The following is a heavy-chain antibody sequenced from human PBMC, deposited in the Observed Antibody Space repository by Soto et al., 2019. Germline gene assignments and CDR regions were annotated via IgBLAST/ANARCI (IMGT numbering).Heavy chain of an antibody. Sequence: EVQLLESGGGLVQPGGSLRLSCATSGFMFSRHGMTWVRQAPGKGLERVSTISGSGRSYYSDSVKDGFTISRDNSNNTRYLQMNSLSVDGTGLYYCARQNSSDWGYLEVWGQGTTVTVSS. CDR2: ISGSGRS. D-gene: IGHD3-22*01. CDR3: ARQNSSDWGYLEV. J-gene: IGHJ6*02. V-gene: IGHV3-23*01. CDR1: GFMFSRHG.